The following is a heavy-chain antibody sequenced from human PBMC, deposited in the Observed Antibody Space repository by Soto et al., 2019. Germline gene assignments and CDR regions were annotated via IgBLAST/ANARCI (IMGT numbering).Heavy chain of an antibody. Sequence: PGGSLRLSCAASGFTFSSYAMHWVRQAPGKGLEWVAVKSYDGSNKYYADSVKGRFTISRDNSKNTLYLQMNSLRAEDTAVYYCARELGYCTNGVCPQAPVFQEWGQGTLVTVSS. CDR1: GFTFSSYA. CDR3: ARELGYCTNGVCPQAPVFQE. D-gene: IGHD2-8*01. CDR2: KSYDGSNK. J-gene: IGHJ4*02. V-gene: IGHV3-30-3*01.